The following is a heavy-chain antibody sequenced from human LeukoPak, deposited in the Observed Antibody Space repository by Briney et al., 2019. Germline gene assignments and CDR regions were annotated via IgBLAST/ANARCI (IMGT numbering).Heavy chain of an antibody. Sequence: SETLSLTCTVSGGSITTHYWSWIRQPPRKGLEWIGYFYYSGSTNYNPSLKSRVTISVDTSKNQFSLKLSSVTAADTAIYYCARKNAFDIWGPGAMVTVSS. CDR1: GGSITTHY. CDR2: FYYSGST. J-gene: IGHJ3*02. V-gene: IGHV4-59*11. CDR3: ARKNAFDI.